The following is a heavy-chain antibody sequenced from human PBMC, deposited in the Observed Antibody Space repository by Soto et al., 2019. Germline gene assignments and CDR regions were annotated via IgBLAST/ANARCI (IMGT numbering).Heavy chain of an antibody. V-gene: IGHV3-23*01. CDR3: AKDFYYNNYDPGNYFFDY. CDR2: ISGTGAGTYT. CDR1: GFTFNIYA. J-gene: IGHJ4*02. D-gene: IGHD4-4*01. Sequence: GGSLRLSCAASGFTFNIYALTWVRQAPGKGLEWVSSISGTGAGTYTFYSDSVKGRLPSSRDNSKNTLYLQMNSLRAEDTAVYYCAKDFYYNNYDPGNYFFDYWGQGTLVTVSS.